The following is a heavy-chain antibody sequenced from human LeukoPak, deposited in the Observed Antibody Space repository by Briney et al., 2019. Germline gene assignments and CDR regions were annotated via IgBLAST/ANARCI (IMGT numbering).Heavy chain of an antibody. CDR3: AKDHYGGYDSSGYYRYSDY. Sequence: PGGSLRLSCAASGFTFSSYAMSWVRQAPGKGLEWVSAISGSGGSTYYADSVKGRFTISRDNSKNTLYLQMNSLRAEDTAAYYCAKDHYGGYDSSGYYRYSDYWGQGTLVTVSS. J-gene: IGHJ4*02. D-gene: IGHD3-22*01. V-gene: IGHV3-23*01. CDR1: GFTFSSYA. CDR2: ISGSGGST.